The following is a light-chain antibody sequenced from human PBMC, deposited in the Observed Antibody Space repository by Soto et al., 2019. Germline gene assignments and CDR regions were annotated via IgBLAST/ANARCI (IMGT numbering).Light chain of an antibody. CDR2: LGS. Sequence: IVMTQSPLSLPVTPGEPASISCRSSQSLLHSNGYNYLDWYLQKPGQSPQLLSYLGSNRASGVPDRFSGSGSGTDFTLKISRVEAEDVGVYYCMQALQPPWTFGQGTKEEIK. CDR3: MQALQPPWT. CDR1: QSLLHSNGYNY. V-gene: IGKV2-28*01. J-gene: IGKJ1*01.